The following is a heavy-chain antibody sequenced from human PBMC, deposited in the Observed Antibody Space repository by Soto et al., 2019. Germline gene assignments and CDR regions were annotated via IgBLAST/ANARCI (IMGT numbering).Heavy chain of an antibody. CDR3: ERARAIKSCIDA. CDR2: INAGNGNT. Sequence: ASVKVSCKASGYTFTSYAMHWVRQAPRQRLEWMGWINAGNGNTKYSQKFQGRVTITRDTSASTAYMELSSLRSEATAVHYCERARAIKSCIDAWGQGTLVTVSS. V-gene: IGHV1-3*01. CDR1: GYTFTSYA. D-gene: IGHD2-15*01. J-gene: IGHJ5*02.